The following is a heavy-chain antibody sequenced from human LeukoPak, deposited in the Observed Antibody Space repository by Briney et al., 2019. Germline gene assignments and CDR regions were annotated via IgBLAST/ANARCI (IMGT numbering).Heavy chain of an antibody. CDR3: AKDNGRAPYTYDTSGYYDY. J-gene: IGHJ4*02. V-gene: IGHV3-21*06. Sequence: GGSLRLSCAASVFTFSSYSMNWVRQAPGKGLEWVSSISSSSSYIYYADSVKGRFTISRDNAKNSLFLQMNSLRAEDTAVYYCAKDNGRAPYTYDTSGYYDYWGQGTLVTVSS. CDR2: ISSSSSYI. CDR1: VFTFSSYS. D-gene: IGHD3-22*01.